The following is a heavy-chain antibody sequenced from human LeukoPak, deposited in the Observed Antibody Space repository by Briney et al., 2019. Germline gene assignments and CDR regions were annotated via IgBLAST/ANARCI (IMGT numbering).Heavy chain of an antibody. CDR1: GFTFSSYA. Sequence: GGSLRLSCAASGFTFSSYAMSWVRQAPGKGLEWVSAISGSGGSTYYADSVKRRFTISRHNSKNTLYLQMNSLRAEDTAVYYCARRRPWDYDSSGFGAFDIWGQGTMVTVSS. CDR2: ISGSGGST. J-gene: IGHJ3*02. V-gene: IGHV3-23*01. CDR3: ARRRPWDYDSSGFGAFDI. D-gene: IGHD3-22*01.